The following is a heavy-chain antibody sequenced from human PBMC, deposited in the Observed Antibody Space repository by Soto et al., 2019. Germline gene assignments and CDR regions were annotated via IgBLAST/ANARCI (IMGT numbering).Heavy chain of an antibody. V-gene: IGHV3-23*01. J-gene: IGHJ4*02. CDR2: ISGSGGST. CDR1: GITFSRYA. CDR3: AKERRRDLYFDY. Sequence: GGCLRLSCAPSGITFSRYAMSWVRQAPGKGLEWVSAISGSGGSTYYADSVKGRFTISRDNSKNTLYLQMNSLRAEDTAVYYCAKERRRDLYFDYCRQVPLVTACS.